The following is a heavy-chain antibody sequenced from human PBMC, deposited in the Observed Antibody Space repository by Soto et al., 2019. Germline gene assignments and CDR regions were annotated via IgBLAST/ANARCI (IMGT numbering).Heavy chain of an antibody. V-gene: IGHV1-18*01. CDR3: ARDPREENWNWIGFYGMDV. CDR1: GYTFTSYG. D-gene: IGHD1-7*01. CDR2: ISAYNGNT. Sequence: QVQLVQSGAEVKKPGASVKVSCKASGYTFTSYGISWVRQAPGQGLEWMGWISAYNGNTNYAQKLQGRVTISTDTSTSTAYMELRSLRSDDTAVYYCARDPREENWNWIGFYGMDVWGQGTTVTVSS. J-gene: IGHJ6*02.